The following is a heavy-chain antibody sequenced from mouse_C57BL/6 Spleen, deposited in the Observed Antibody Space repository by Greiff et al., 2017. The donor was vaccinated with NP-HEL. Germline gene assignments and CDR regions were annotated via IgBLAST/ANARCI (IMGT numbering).Heavy chain of an antibody. CDR2: ISYDGSN. J-gene: IGHJ4*01. V-gene: IGHV3-6*01. Sequence: ESGPGLVKPSQSLSLTCSVTGYSITSGYYWNWIRQFPGNKLEWLGYISYDGSNNYNTSLKNRISITRDTSKNQFFLKLNSVTTEDTATYYCARDGPYAIDYWGQGTSVTVSS. CDR3: ARDGPYAIDY. CDR1: GYSITSGYY.